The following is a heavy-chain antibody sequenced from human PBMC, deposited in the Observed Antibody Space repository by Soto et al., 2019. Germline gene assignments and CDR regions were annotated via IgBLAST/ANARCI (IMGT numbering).Heavy chain of an antibody. CDR1: GDSMSSYY. CDR3: ARDQSGAADL. D-gene: IGHD7-27*01. J-gene: IGHJ3*01. Sequence: QVHLQESGPGLVEPSETLSLTCTVSGDSMSSYYWNWIRQSAEQGLAWIGRISARGTTSYIPSLKGRITLSVDTSKNQFSLNLKFVTAADTAVYFCARDQSGAADLWGQGTVVTVS. CDR2: ISARGTT. V-gene: IGHV4-4*07.